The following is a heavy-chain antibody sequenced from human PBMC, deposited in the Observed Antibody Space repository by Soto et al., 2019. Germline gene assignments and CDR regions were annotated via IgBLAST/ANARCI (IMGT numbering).Heavy chain of an antibody. V-gene: IGHV1-69*13. J-gene: IGHJ4*02. CDR1: GGTFSSYA. CDR2: IIPIFGTA. Sequence: ASVKVSCKASGGTFSSYAISWVRQAPGQGLEWMGGIIPIFGTANYAQKFQGRVTITADESTSTAYMELSSLRSEDTAVYYCATGDGYNRDDYWGQGTLVTVSS. CDR3: ATGDGYNRDDY. D-gene: IGHD5-12*01.